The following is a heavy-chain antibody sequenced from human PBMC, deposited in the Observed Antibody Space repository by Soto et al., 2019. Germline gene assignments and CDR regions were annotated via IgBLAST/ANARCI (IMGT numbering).Heavy chain of an antibody. V-gene: IGHV4-30-4*01. CDR3: ARGGTGELSFYYYGMDV. CDR2: IYYSGST. D-gene: IGHD3-16*01. J-gene: IGHJ6*02. CDR1: GGSISSVDYY. Sequence: PSETLSLTCTVSGGSISSVDYYWRWIRQHPGKGLEWIGYIYYSGSTYYNPSLRSRVTISVDTSKNQFSLKLSSVTAADTAVYYCARGGTGELSFYYYGMDVWGQGTTVNVSS.